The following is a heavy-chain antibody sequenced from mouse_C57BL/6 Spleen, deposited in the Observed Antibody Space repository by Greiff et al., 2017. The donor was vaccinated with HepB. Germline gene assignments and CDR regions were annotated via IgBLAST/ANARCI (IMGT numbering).Heavy chain of an antibody. CDR3: ARGGVYDDFDY. J-gene: IGHJ2*01. V-gene: IGHV1-76*01. Sequence: VQLQQSGAELVRPGASVKLSCKASGYTFTDYYINWVKQRPGQGLEWIARIYPGSGNTYYNEKFKGKATLTAEKSSSTAYMQLSSLTSEDSAVYFCARGGVYDDFDYWGQGTTLTVSS. CDR2: IYPGSGNT. D-gene: IGHD2-3*01. CDR1: GYTFTDYY.